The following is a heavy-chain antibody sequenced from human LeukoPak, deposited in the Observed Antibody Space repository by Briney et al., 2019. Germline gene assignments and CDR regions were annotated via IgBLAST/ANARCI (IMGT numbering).Heavy chain of an antibody. D-gene: IGHD3-10*01. CDR2: ISSSGGST. V-gene: IGHV3-23*01. Sequence: GGSLRLSCAASGFTFSSYAMTWVRQAPGKGLEWVSAISSSGGSTYYADSVKGRFTISRDNSKNTLYLQMSSLRAEDTAVYYCAKPRGLDDYWGQGTLVTVSS. CDR1: GFTFSSYA. CDR3: AKPRGLDDY. J-gene: IGHJ4*02.